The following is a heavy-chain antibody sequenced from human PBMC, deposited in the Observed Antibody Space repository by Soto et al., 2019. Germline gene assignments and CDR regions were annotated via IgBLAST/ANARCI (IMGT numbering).Heavy chain of an antibody. CDR3: AREGRVYDILTGYYSYYYYGMDV. V-gene: IGHV3-21*01. CDR2: ISSSSSYI. Sequence: GGSLRLSCAASGFTFRSYSINWVRQAPGKGLEWVSSISSSSSYIYYADSVKGRFTISRDNAKNSLYLQMNSLRAEDTAVYYCAREGRVYDILTGYYSYYYYGMDVWGQGTTVTVSS. CDR1: GFTFRSYS. D-gene: IGHD3-9*01. J-gene: IGHJ6*02.